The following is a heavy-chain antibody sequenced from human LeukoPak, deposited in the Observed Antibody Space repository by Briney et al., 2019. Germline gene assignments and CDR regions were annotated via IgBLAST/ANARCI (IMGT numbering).Heavy chain of an antibody. J-gene: IGHJ4*02. CDR1: GFTFSSYA. Sequence: PGGSLRLSCAASGFTFSSYAMSWVRQAPGKGLEWVSAISGSGGSTYYADSVKGRFTISRDNSKNTLYLQMNSLKAEDTAVYYCAKGQWLVRDDGPFDYWGQGTLVTVSS. CDR3: AKGQWLVRDDGPFDY. V-gene: IGHV3-23*01. D-gene: IGHD6-19*01. CDR2: ISGSGGST.